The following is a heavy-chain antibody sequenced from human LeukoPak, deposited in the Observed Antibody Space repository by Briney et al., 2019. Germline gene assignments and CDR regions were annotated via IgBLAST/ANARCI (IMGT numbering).Heavy chain of an antibody. V-gene: IGHV1-69*05. D-gene: IGHD3/OR15-3a*01. CDR1: GGTFSSYA. CDR2: IIPIFGTA. J-gene: IGHJ4*02. Sequence: SVKVSCKASGGTFSSYAISWVRQAPGQGPGWMGRIIPIFGTANYAQKFQGRVTITTDESTSTAYMELSSLRSEDTAVYYCVISGLAQPVGLWDYWGQGTLVTVSS. CDR3: VISGLAQPVGLWDY.